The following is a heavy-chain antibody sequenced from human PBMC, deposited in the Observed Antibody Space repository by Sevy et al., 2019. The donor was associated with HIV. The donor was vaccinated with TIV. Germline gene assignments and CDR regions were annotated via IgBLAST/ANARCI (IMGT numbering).Heavy chain of an antibody. J-gene: IGHJ3*02. Sequence: GGSLRLSCVVSGFNFGSHWMTWVRQAPGRGLECVANIKPDESEKYYVESVKGRFTVSRDNVKNSLYLQMNSLRAEDTAVYYCARDLNWDSIWSQGTMVTVSS. V-gene: IGHV3-7*01. CDR1: GFNFGSHW. CDR3: ARDLNWDSI. D-gene: IGHD1-26*01. CDR2: IKPDESEK.